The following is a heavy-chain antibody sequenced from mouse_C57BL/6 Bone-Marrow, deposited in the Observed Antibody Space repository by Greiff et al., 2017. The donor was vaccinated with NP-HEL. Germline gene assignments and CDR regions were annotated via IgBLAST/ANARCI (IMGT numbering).Heavy chain of an antibody. Sequence: QVQLQQSGAELMKPGASVKLSCKATGYTFTGNWIEWVKQRPGHGLEWIGEILPGSGNTYYNERFKGKATFTADTSSNTAYMQLSSLTTEDSAIYYCARDYYGSSYIDYWGQGTTLTVSS. CDR1: GYTFTGNW. CDR3: ARDYYGSSYIDY. J-gene: IGHJ2*01. CDR2: ILPGSGNT. D-gene: IGHD1-1*01. V-gene: IGHV1-9*01.